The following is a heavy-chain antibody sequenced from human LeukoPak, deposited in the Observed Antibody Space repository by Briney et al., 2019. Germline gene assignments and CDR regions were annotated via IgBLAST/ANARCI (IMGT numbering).Heavy chain of an antibody. V-gene: IGHV3-23*01. D-gene: IGHD1-26*01. Sequence: GESLRLSCEAPGFTFSNYAMSWVRQAPGKGPEWVSGISGSGDKRWYRDSMKGRFFISRDNSKNTLFLQTNTLRADDTAVYYCAKSTDRSGSYSTFDYWGLGTLVSVPS. CDR1: GFTFSNYA. CDR2: ISGSGDKR. J-gene: IGHJ4*02. CDR3: AKSTDRSGSYSTFDY.